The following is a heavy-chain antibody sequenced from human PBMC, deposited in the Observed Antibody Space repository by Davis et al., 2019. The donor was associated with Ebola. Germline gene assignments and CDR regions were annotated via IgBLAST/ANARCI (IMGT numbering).Heavy chain of an antibody. Sequence: GESLKISCAASGLTFSSSWIHWVRQTPGKGLVWVSRINSDGTSITYADTVKGRFTISRDNSKNSVYLQMSSLTVEDTGVYYCARVQGGAHDGFDIWGQGTTVTVSS. J-gene: IGHJ3*02. D-gene: IGHD3-16*01. CDR3: ARVQGGAHDGFDI. CDR1: GLTFSSSW. CDR2: INSDGTSI. V-gene: IGHV3-74*01.